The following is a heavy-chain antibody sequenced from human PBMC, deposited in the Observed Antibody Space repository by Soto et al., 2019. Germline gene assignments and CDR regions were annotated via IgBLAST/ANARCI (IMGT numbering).Heavy chain of an antibody. CDR2: TWYDGNTK. J-gene: IGHJ6*02. D-gene: IGHD6-19*01. CDR3: ASPLVAPVAGPYYYGMDV. V-gene: IGHV3-33*01. CDR1: GFTFNSYG. Sequence: QIQLVESGGGVVQPGRSLRLSCTASGFTFNSYGFNWVRQAPGKGLEWVAVTWYDGNTKYYADSVKGRFTISRDNLRSTVYLQMNSLTAEDTAVYYCASPLVAPVAGPYYYGMDVWGQGTTVTVSS.